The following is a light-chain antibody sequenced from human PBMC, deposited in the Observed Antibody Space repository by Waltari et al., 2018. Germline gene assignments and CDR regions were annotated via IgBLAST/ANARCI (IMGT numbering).Light chain of an antibody. V-gene: IGKV3-20*01. J-gene: IGKJ4*01. CDR3: QQYGSSPPLT. CDR1: QSVRSSY. Sequence: EIVLTQSPGPLSLSPGERATLSCRATQSVRSSYLAWYQQKPGQAPRLLIYGASTRATAIPDRFSGSGSGTDFALTISRLEPEDFAVYYCQQYGSSPPLTFGGGTRVEIK. CDR2: GAS.